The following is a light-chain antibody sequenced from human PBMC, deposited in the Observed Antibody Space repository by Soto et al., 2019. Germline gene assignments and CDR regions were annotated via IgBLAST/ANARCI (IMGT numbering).Light chain of an antibody. J-gene: IGKJ5*01. CDR1: QDISNY. Sequence: DIQMTQSPSSLSASVGDRVTITCQASQDISNYLNWYQQKPGKAPKLLIYAAFSLQSGVPSRFSGSGSGTDFTLTISSLQPEDFATYYCQQSYTTPITFGQGTRLEIK. CDR3: QQSYTTPIT. CDR2: AAF. V-gene: IGKV1-39*01.